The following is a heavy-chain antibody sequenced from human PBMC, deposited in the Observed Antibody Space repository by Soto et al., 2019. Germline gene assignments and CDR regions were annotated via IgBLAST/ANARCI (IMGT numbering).Heavy chain of an antibody. V-gene: IGHV4-34*01. CDR1: GGSFSDYY. CDR2: INHSGST. D-gene: IGHD2-15*01. CDR3: ERQIPHGRVFDY. J-gene: IGHJ4*02. Sequence: QVQLQQWGAGLLKPSETLSLTCAVYGGSFSDYYWSWIRQPPGKGLEWIGEINHSGSTNYTPSVKRRGLISVETSTNQYSLMLSSVTAADTAVYYCERQIPHGRVFDYWGQGTLVTVSS.